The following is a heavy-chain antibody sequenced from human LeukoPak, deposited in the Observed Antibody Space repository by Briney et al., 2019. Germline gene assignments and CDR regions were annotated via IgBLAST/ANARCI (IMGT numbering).Heavy chain of an antibody. J-gene: IGHJ4*02. D-gene: IGHD5-18*01. V-gene: IGHV3-53*01. Sequence: GGSLRLSCAASGFTVRSNYMSWVRQAPGKGLEWVSVIYSGGSTYYADSVKGRFTISRDNSKNTLYLQMNSLRAEDTAAYYCARYSYGPQYFDYWGQGTLVTVSS. CDR1: GFTVRSNY. CDR3: ARYSYGPQYFDY. CDR2: IYSGGST.